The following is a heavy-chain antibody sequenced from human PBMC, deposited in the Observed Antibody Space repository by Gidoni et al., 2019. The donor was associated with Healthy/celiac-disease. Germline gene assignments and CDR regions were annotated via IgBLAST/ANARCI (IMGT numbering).Heavy chain of an antibody. Sequence: EVQLMESGGGLVKPGGSYKLSCAAPGLTFCGSAMGWVRQASGNGLWWVDLIRSKANSYAKAYAASGTGRFTISRDDSKNTAYLQMNSLKPEDTAVYYCTSWGNCGGDCYYYDYWGQGTLVTVSS. CDR2: IRSKANSYAK. CDR3: TSWGNCGGDCYYYDY. J-gene: IGHJ4*02. CDR1: GLTFCGSA. V-gene: IGHV3-73*01. D-gene: IGHD2-21*02.